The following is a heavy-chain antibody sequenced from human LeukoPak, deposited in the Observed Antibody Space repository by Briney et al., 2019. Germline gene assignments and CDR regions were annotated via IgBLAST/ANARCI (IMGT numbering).Heavy chain of an antibody. CDR1: GFTVSGTY. V-gene: IGHV3-53*01. D-gene: IGHD3-10*01. Sequence: GGSLRLSCAASGFTVSGTYMTWVRQAPGKGLQWISLIYSGGTTYYADSAKGRFTISRGNSKNTPYLQMDSLRAEDTAVYFCARGLGSGTYTDYYMDVWGKGTTVTVSS. CDR3: ARGLGSGTYTDYYMDV. CDR2: IYSGGTT. J-gene: IGHJ6*03.